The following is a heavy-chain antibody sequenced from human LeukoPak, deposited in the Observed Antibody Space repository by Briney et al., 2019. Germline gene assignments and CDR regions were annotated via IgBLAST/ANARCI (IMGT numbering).Heavy chain of an antibody. CDR1: GFTFSSYS. V-gene: IGHV3-21*01. Sequence: PGGSLRLSCAASGFTFSSYSINWVRQAPGKGLEWVSSISSSSSYIYYADSVKGRFTISRDNAKNSLYLQMNSLRAEDTAVYYCARGIFYGGRYFDYWGQGTLVTVSS. J-gene: IGHJ4*02. D-gene: IGHD4-23*01. CDR3: ARGIFYGGRYFDY. CDR2: ISSSSSYI.